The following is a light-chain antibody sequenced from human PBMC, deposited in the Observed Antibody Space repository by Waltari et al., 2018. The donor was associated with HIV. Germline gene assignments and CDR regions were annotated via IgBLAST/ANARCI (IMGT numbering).Light chain of an antibody. CDR3: QQYYSAPYT. CDR2: WAS. V-gene: IGKV4-1*01. CDR1: QSVLYSAHNKNY. Sequence: DIVMTQSPASLASSLGEKAPISCMSSQSVLYSAHNKNYLAWYQQKPGQPPKLLIYWASTRESGVPDRFSGSGSGTDFTLTINSLQAEDVAVYSCQQYYSAPYTFGQGTKLEIK. J-gene: IGKJ2*01.